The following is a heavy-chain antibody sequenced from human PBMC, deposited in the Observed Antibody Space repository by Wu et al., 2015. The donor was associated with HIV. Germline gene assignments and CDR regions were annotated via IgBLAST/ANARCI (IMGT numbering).Heavy chain of an antibody. CDR2: IIPIFGTA. CDR1: GGTFSSYA. V-gene: IGHV1-69*13. CDR3: ARQPGIAVAANAWYFDL. Sequence: QVQLVQSGAEVKKPGSSVKVSCKASGGTFSSYAISWVRQAPGQGLEWMGRIIPIFGTANYAQKFQGRVTITADESTSTAYMELSSLRSEDTAVYYCARQPGIAVAANAWYFDLWGRGTLVTVSS. J-gene: IGHJ2*01. D-gene: IGHD6-19*01.